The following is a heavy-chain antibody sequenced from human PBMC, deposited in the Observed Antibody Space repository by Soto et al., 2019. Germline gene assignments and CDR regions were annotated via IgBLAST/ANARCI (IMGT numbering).Heavy chain of an antibody. CDR1: GGSFNNYF. J-gene: IGHJ6*02. CDR2: IYHSGST. D-gene: IGHD2-2*02. V-gene: IGHV4-38-2*01. Sequence: PSETLSLTCVVSGGSFNNYFWGWIRQPPGKGLEWIGSIYHSGSTYYNPSLKSRVTISVDTSKNQFSLKLSSVTAADTAVYYCARATGQLLYISYYYGMDVWGQGTTVTVSS. CDR3: ARATGQLLYISYYYGMDV.